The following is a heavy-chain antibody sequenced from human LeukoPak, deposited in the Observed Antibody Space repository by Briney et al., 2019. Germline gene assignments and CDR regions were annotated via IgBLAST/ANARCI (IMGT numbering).Heavy chain of an antibody. J-gene: IGHJ4*02. Sequence: ASVKVSCKASGYTFTSYDINWVRQATGQGLEWMGWMNPNSGNTGYAQKFQGRVTMTRNTSISTAYMELSSLRSEDTAVYYCARGREYCSSTSCYDAGLDYWGQGTLVTVSS. CDR2: MNPNSGNT. CDR3: ARGREYCSSTSCYDAGLDY. D-gene: IGHD2-2*01. V-gene: IGHV1-8*01. CDR1: GYTFTSYD.